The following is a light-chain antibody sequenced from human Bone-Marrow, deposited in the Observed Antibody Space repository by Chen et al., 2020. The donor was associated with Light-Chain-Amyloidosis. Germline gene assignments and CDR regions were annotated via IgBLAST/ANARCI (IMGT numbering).Light chain of an antibody. CDR3: SSYTSSSTWV. J-gene: IGLJ3*02. CDR1: SSDVGGYNY. Sequence: QSALTPPDSVPRSPGPPITSPGTGTSSDVGGYNYVSWYQQHPGKAPKLMIYDVSNRPSGVSNRFSGSKSGNTASLTISGLQAEDEADYYCSSYTSSSTWVFGGGTKLTVL. V-gene: IGLV2-14*03. CDR2: DVS.